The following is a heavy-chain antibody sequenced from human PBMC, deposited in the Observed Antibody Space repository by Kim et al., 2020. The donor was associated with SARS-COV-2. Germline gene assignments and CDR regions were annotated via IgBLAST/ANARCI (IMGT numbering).Heavy chain of an antibody. CDR1: GFTFSGSW. J-gene: IGHJ4*02. CDR3: ATSSSAAAPN. D-gene: IGHD6-13*01. V-gene: IGHV3-74*01. CDR2: IKSDGSIT. Sequence: GGSLRLSCEASGFTFSGSWMQWVRQAPGKGLVWVSRIKSDGSITAYAASVKGRFTISRDNAKNTLYLQMNSLRAEDTAVYYCATSSSAAAPNWGQGTLVT.